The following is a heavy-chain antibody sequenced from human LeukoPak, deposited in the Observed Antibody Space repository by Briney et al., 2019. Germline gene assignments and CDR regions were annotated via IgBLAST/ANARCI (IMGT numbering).Heavy chain of an antibody. D-gene: IGHD2-2*01. CDR3: ATEPRYCTSDSCSWD. CDR1: GASISSANPY. CDR2: IYSQEAT. J-gene: IGHJ4*02. Sequence: PSETLSLTCTVSGASISSANPYWSWIRQPAGRRLEYIGRIYSQEATNCNPSVESRVTMPLDPSKNHFSLRLSSVTAADAAIYHCATEPRYCTSDSCSWDWGQGTLVSVSS. V-gene: IGHV4-61*02.